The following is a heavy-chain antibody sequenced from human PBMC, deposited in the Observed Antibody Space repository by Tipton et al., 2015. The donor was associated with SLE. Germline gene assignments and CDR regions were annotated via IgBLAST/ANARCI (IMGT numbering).Heavy chain of an antibody. CDR3: ARDTRDWFLSES. V-gene: IGHV4-59*12. CDR2: VYDIEFT. J-gene: IGHJ4*02. D-gene: IGHD3-9*01. Sequence: LRLSCTVSGASISSYYWSWIRQPPGKGLEWIGYVYDIEFTNYNPSLKSRLTISVDTSKNQFSLNLSSVTAADTAVYYCARDTRDWFLSESWGQGALVTVSS. CDR1: GASISSYY.